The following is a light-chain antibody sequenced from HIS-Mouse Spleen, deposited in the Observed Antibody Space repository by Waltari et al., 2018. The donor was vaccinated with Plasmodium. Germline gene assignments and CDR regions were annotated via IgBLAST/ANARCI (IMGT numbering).Light chain of an antibody. CDR2: GAS. V-gene: IGKV3-15*01. J-gene: IGKJ3*01. CDR1: QSVSSN. CDR3: QQYNNWSFT. Sequence: EIVMTQSPATLSVSPGERATLSCRPSQSVSSNLAWYQQKPGQAPRRLIYGASTRAPGIPARFSGSGSGTEFTLTISSLQSEDFAVYYCQQYNNWSFTFGPGTKVDIK.